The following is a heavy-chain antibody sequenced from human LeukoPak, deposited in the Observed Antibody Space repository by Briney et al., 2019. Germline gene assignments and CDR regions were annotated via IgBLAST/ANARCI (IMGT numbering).Heavy chain of an antibody. D-gene: IGHD3-22*01. Sequence: PGGSLSLSCAASGFTFSRYGMSWVRQAPGKGLEWVSSISGTGGSTYYADSVKGRFTISRDNSKNTLYLQMTSLRAEDTAVYYCAKDSMIVVVSESLDYWGQGTLVTVSS. CDR1: GFTFSRYG. CDR3: AKDSMIVVVSESLDY. V-gene: IGHV3-23*01. J-gene: IGHJ4*02. CDR2: ISGTGGST.